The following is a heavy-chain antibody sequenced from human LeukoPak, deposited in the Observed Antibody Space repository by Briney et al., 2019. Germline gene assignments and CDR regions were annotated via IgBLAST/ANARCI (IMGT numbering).Heavy chain of an antibody. J-gene: IGHJ4*02. V-gene: IGHV2-70*11. Sequence: SGPALVKPTQTLTLTCTFSEFSLSTSGMCVNWIRQPPGKALEWLARIDWDDDKYYSTSLKTRLTISKDTSKSQVVLTMTNMDPVDTGTYYCARGLGHYDSSGYYPSFDYWGQGTLVTVSS. D-gene: IGHD3-22*01. CDR3: ARGLGHYDSSGYYPSFDY. CDR2: IDWDDDK. CDR1: EFSLSTSGMC.